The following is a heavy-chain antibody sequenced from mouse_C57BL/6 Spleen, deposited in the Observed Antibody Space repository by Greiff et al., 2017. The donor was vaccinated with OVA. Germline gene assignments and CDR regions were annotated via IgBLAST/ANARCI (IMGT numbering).Heavy chain of an antibody. V-gene: IGHV1-15*01. J-gene: IGHJ2*01. CDR3: KEEANWGQGY. CDR1: GYTFTDYE. Sequence: QVHVKQSGAELVRPGASVTLSCKASGYTFTDYEMHWVKQTPVHGLEWIGAIDPETGGTAYNQKFKGKAILTADKSSSTAYMELRSLTSEDSAVYYCKEEANWGQGYWGQGTTLTVSS. D-gene: IGHD4-1*01. CDR2: IDPETGGT.